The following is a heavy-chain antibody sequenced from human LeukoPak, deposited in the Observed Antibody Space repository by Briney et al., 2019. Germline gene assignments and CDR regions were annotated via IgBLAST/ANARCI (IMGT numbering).Heavy chain of an antibody. D-gene: IGHD1-1*01. CDR2: IYYSGST. J-gene: IGHJ3*02. CDR1: GGSISSSSYY. Sequence: SETLSLTCTVSGGSISSSSYYWGWIRQPPGKGLEWIGSIYYSGSTYYNPSLKSRVTISVDTSKNQFSLKLSSVTAADTAVYYCARHHRTGRQVGAFDIWGQGTMVTVSS. CDR3: ARHHRTGRQVGAFDI. V-gene: IGHV4-39*01.